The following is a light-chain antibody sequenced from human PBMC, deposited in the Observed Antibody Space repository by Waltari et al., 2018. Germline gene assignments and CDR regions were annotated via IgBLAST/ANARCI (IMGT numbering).Light chain of an antibody. V-gene: IGKV1-39*01. CDR1: QGVASSY. CDR3: QQSETTPWT. J-gene: IGKJ1*01. Sequence: DFQMTQSPSSLSASVGDRVTITCRAMQGVASSYLHWYQQKPGKAPKVLIYATSNLKSGVPSRFSGSGSGTDFTLTINSLQPEDFATYYCQQSETTPWTFGQGTKVEI. CDR2: ATS.